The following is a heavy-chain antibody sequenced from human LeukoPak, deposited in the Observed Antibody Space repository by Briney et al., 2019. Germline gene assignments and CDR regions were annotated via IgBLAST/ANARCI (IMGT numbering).Heavy chain of an antibody. CDR2: ISSSGNT. V-gene: IGHV4-39*02. J-gene: IGHJ4*02. CDR1: GGSISSGYYY. D-gene: IGHD3-3*01. Sequence: SETLSLTCTVSGGSISSGYYYWGWIRQPPGKGLEWIGGISSSGNTYYNPSLKSRITISIDTSKNHFSLKLSSVSAADTAVYYCARLGAGPTYYDFWSGYSSFYFDYWGQGTLVTVSS. CDR3: ARLGAGPTYYDFWSGYSSFYFDY.